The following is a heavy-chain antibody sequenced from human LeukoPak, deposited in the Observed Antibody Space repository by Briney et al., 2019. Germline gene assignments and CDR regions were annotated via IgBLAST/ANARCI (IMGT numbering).Heavy chain of an antibody. V-gene: IGHV4-39*01. D-gene: IGHD6-13*01. J-gene: IGHJ1*01. CDR3: ARHGIAAAALRLYFHH. Sequence: PSETLSLTCTVSGGSISSSSYYWGWIRQPPGKGLEWIGSIYYSGSTYYNPSLKSRVTISVDTSKNQFSLKLSFVTAADTALYYCARHGIAAAALRLYFHHWGQGTLVTVSS. CDR1: GGSISSSSYY. CDR2: IYYSGST.